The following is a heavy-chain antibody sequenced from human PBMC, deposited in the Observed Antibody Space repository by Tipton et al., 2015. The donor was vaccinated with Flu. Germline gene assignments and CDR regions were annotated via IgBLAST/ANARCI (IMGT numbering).Heavy chain of an antibody. CDR2: ISSDGSNK. CDR3: ASGDY. J-gene: IGHJ4*02. CDR1: GFTFRSYA. V-gene: IGHV3-30*04. Sequence: SLRLSCAASGFTFRSYAMNWVRQAPGKGLEWVAVISSDGSNKYYADSVKGRFTIPRDNSKNTLYLQMNSLRAEDTAVYYCASGDYWGQGTLVTVSS.